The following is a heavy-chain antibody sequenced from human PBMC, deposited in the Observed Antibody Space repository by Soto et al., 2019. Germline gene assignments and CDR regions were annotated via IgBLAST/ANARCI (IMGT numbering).Heavy chain of an antibody. CDR2: ISYDGSNE. V-gene: IGHV3-33*08. Sequence: QVQLVESGGDVVQPGTSLRLSCAGSGFTFTNYGLHWVRQAPGKGLEWVAAISYDGSNEYYADSVKGRFTISRDNSKNTPYFQMNTLRAEDTAVYYCARDRESSGWYCNCVQGTLVTVSS. D-gene: IGHD6-19*01. CDR1: GFTFTNYG. CDR3: ARDRESSGWYCN. J-gene: IGHJ1*01.